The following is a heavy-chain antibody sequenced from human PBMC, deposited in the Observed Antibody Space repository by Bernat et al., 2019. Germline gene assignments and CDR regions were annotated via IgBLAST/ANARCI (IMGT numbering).Heavy chain of an antibody. J-gene: IGHJ6*02. CDR3: ARDLQTSLYYYYGMDV. CDR2: MSYDGSNK. CDR1: GFTFSSYA. Sequence: QVQLVESGGGLVQPGRSLRLSCAASGFTFSSYAMHWVRQAPGKGLEWVAVMSYDGSNKNHADSVKGRFTISRDNSKSTLFLQMDSLRTEDTAVYYCARDLQTSLYYYYGMDVCGQGTTVTVSS. D-gene: IGHD2-2*01. V-gene: IGHV3-30-3*01.